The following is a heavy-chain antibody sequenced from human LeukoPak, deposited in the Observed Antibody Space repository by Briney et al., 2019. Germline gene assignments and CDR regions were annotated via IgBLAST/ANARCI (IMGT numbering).Heavy chain of an antibody. V-gene: IGHV1-69-2*01. CDR2: VDPEDGET. Sequence: GASVKISCKASGYTFTDYYMHWVQQAPGKGLEWMGRVDPEDGETIYAEKFQGRVTITADTSTDTAYMELSSLRSEDTAVYYCATESGFQSGAFDIWGQGTMVTVSS. J-gene: IGHJ3*02. D-gene: IGHD3-10*01. CDR3: ATESGFQSGAFDI. CDR1: GYTFTDYY.